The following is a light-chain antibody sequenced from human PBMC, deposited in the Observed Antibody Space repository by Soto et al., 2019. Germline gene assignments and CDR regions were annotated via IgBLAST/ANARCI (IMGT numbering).Light chain of an antibody. J-gene: IGLJ1*01. CDR3: SSYTTSNTRQIV. V-gene: IGLV2-14*03. CDR1: SSDVGGYNY. CDR2: DVS. Sequence: QSALTQSASVSGSPGQSITISCTGTSSDVGGYNYVSWYQHHPGKAPKLIIYDVSNRPSGVSIRFSGSKSDNTASLTISGLQPEDEADYHCSSYTTSNTRQIVFGTGTKLTVL.